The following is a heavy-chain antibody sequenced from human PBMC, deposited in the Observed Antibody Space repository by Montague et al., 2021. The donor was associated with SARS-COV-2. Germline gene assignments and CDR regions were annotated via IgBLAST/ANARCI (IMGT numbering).Heavy chain of an antibody. D-gene: IGHD6-13*01. Sequence: SETLSLTCTVSGGSISSSNYYWGWIRQPQGKGLEWIGSIYYSRSTXYXPSVKSRVTISVDTSKNQLSLKLRSVTDADTDLYYCARVGRQQLVRLSGMDVWGQGTTVTVSS. V-gene: IGHV4-39*07. J-gene: IGHJ6*02. CDR2: IYYSRST. CDR3: ARVGRQQLVRLSGMDV. CDR1: GGSISSSNYY.